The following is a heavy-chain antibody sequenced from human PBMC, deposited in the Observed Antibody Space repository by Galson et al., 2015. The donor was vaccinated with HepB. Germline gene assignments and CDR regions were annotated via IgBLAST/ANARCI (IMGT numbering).Heavy chain of an antibody. CDR3: ARDRPCLGNWNYFGGTPCDAFDI. CDR2: IWYDGSNK. J-gene: IGHJ3*02. Sequence: SLRLSCAASGFTFSSYGMHWVRQAPGKGLEWVAVIWYDGSNKYYADSVKGRFTISRDNSKNTLYLQMNSLRAEDTAVYYCARDRPCLGNWNYFGGTPCDAFDIWGQGTMVTVSS. D-gene: IGHD1-7*01. V-gene: IGHV3-33*01. CDR1: GFTFSSYG.